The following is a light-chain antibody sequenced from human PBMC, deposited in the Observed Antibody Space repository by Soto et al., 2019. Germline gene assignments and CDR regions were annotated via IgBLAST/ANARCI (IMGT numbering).Light chain of an antibody. Sequence: DIQLTQSPSFLSASVGDRVTITCRASQGISSYLAWYQQKPGKAPKFLIYAASTLRGGVPSRFSGSGSGTEFTFTISSLQAEGFGNYYCPRNYDLPINFGPGTRLEIK. CDR3: PRNYDLPIN. CDR2: AAS. CDR1: QGISSY. J-gene: IGKJ5*01. V-gene: IGKV1-9*01.